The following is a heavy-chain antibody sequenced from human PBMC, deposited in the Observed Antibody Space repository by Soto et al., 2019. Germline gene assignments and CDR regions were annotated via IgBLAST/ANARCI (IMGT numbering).Heavy chain of an antibody. CDR1: VGSISSGGYS. J-gene: IGHJ5*02. CDR2: VDHSGST. Sequence: QLQLQESGSGLVKPSQTLSLTCAVSVGSISSGGYSWSWIRQPPEKVLEWIGYVDHSGSTYYNPSLKSGVTISVDRSKNHFSLKLSSVTAADTAVYYCARVPGPWGQGTLGTVGS. CDR3: ARVPGP. D-gene: IGHD3-10*01. V-gene: IGHV4-30-2*01.